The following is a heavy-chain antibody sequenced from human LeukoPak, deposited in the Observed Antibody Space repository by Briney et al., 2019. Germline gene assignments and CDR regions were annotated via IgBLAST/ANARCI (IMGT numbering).Heavy chain of an antibody. V-gene: IGHV4-39*07. J-gene: IGHJ5*02. Sequence: SETLSLTCTVSGGSISSSSYYWGWIRQPPGKGLEWIGSIYYSGSTYYNPSLKSRVTISADTSKNQFSLKLSSVTAADTAVYYCARAGFVVVPAARFDPWGQGTLVTVSS. CDR3: ARAGFVVVPAARFDP. CDR2: IYYSGST. D-gene: IGHD2-2*01. CDR1: GGSISSSSYY.